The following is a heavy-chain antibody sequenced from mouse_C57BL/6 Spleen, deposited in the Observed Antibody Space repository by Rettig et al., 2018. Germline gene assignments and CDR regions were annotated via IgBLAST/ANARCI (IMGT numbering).Heavy chain of an antibody. CDR3: ARRGWDGGYFDY. CDR1: GYAFSSSW. J-gene: IGHJ2*01. D-gene: IGHD4-1*01. V-gene: IGHV1-82*01. CDR2: IYPGDGDT. Sequence: ASGYAFSSSWMNWVKQRPGKGLEWIGRIYPGDGDTNYNGKFKGKATLTADKSSSTAYMQLSSLTSEDSAVYFCARRGWDGGYFDYWGQGTTLTVSS.